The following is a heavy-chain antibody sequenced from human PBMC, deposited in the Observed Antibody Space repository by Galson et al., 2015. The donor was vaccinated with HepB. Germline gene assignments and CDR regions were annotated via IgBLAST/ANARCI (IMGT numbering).Heavy chain of an antibody. V-gene: IGHV3-23*01. J-gene: IGHJ3*02. CDR3: AKSKDSGWSYNAFDI. Sequence: SLRLSCAASGFSFSNYAMTWVRQPPGKGLQWVATISGRGVTTFDADSVKGQFTISRDNSKNTLYLEMNNLRADDTAVYFRAKSKDSGWSYNAFDIWGQGTMVTVSS. D-gene: IGHD6-19*01. CDR1: GFSFSNYA. CDR2: ISGRGVTT.